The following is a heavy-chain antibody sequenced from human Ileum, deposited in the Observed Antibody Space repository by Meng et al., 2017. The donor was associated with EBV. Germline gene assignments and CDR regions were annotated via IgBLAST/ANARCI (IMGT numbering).Heavy chain of an antibody. CDR2: INTDNGET. J-gene: IGHJ4*02. V-gene: IGHV1-3*04. Sequence: QGHTLPRWAEGKKPGSPVKLSCKASGYTFTRYPIHWVRQAPGQMPELMGWINTDNGETEFSQKFQGRVTITRDTSATTAYMELISLRSEDTAVYYCASRPGFNIGPFDFWGQGTLVTVSS. CDR1: GYTFTRYP. CDR3: ASRPGFNIGPFDF. D-gene: IGHD3/OR15-3a*01.